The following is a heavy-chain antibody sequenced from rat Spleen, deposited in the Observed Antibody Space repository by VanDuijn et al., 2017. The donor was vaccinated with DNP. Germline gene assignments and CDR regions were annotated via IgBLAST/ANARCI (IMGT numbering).Heavy chain of an antibody. V-gene: IGHV3-1*01. CDR1: GYSITSNY. D-gene: IGHD1-4*01. Sequence: EVQLQESGPGLVKPSQSLSLTCSVTGYSITSNYWGWIRKFPGNKMEYIGHISYSGNTHYNPSLKSRISITRDTSKNQFFLQVNSVTTEDTATYYCARWPGYNPPYAMDAWGQGTSVTVSS. CDR3: ARWPGYNPPYAMDA. J-gene: IGHJ4*01. CDR2: ISYSGNT.